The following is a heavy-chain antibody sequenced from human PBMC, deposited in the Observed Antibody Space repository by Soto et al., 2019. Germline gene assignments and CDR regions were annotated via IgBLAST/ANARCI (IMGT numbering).Heavy chain of an antibody. D-gene: IGHD3-9*01. J-gene: IGHJ4*02. CDR3: ARGDYFDRRFDY. CDR1: GFTFSDDW. Sequence: EVQLVESGGGLVQPGGSLRLSCVASGFTFSDDWMSWVRQTPGKGLEWVATRKQDGSEKYYVDSVKGRFIVSRDNAKNPLYLQMNSLRAEDTAVYYCARGDYFDRRFDYWGQGTLVTVSS. CDR2: RKQDGSEK. V-gene: IGHV3-7*03.